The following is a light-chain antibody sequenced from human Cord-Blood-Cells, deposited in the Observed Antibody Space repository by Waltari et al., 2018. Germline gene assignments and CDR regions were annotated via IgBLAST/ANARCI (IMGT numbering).Light chain of an antibody. CDR1: QSVSSY. Sequence: EIVLTQSPATLSLSPGERATLSCRASQSVSSYLAWYQQKPGQAPRLLIYDASNRATGIPARFSGSVSGTDYTLTISSLEPEYFAVYYCEQRSNWPPFPFGPGTKVDI. V-gene: IGKV3-11*01. J-gene: IGKJ3*01. CDR3: EQRSNWPPFP. CDR2: DAS.